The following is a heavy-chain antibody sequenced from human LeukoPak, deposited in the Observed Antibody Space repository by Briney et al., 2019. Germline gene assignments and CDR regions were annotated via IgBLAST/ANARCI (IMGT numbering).Heavy chain of an antibody. V-gene: IGHV3-66*01. CDR2: IYSGGST. CDR1: GFTFSSYW. Sequence: GGSLRLSCAASGFTFSSYWMHWVRQAPGKGLEWVSVIYSGGSTYYADSVKGRFTISRDNAKNSLYLQMNSLRAEDTAVYYCARDRTVVPYFDYWGQGTLVTVSS. D-gene: IGHD4-23*01. J-gene: IGHJ4*02. CDR3: ARDRTVVPYFDY.